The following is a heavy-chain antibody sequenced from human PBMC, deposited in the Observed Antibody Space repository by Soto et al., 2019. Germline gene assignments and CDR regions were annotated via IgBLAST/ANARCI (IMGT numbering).Heavy chain of an antibody. J-gene: IGHJ4*02. CDR1: GFTFSNAW. V-gene: IGHV3-15*01. CDR2: IKSKTDGETT. Sequence: GGSLRLSCAASGFTFSNAWMSWVRQAPGKGLEWVGRIKSKTDGETTDYAAPVKGRFTISRDDSKNALYLQMNSLKTEDTAVYYCTTLYQGISNWGQGTLVTVSS. CDR3: TTLYQGISN. D-gene: IGHD1-20*01.